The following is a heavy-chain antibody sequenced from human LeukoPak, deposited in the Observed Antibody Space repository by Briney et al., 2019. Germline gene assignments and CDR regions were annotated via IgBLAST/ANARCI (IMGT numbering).Heavy chain of an antibody. Sequence: TLSLTCTVSGGSISSYYWSWIRQPPGKALEWLALIYWNDDKRYSPSLKSRLTITKDTSKNQVVLTMTNMDPVDTATYYCAHRLLERFHDAFDIWGQGTMVTVSS. CDR1: GGSISSYYW. J-gene: IGHJ3*02. CDR3: AHRLLERFHDAFDI. CDR2: IYWNDDK. D-gene: IGHD1-1*01. V-gene: IGHV2-5*01.